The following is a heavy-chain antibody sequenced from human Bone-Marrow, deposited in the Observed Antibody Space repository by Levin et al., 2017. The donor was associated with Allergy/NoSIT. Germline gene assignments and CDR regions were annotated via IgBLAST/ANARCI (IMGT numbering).Heavy chain of an antibody. D-gene: IGHD5-12*01. CDR3: ARGLGDASGFFYDGSSA. J-gene: IGHJ5*02. CDR1: GFTFSNNY. CDR2: IYTDGTT. Sequence: GGSLRLSCAASGFTFSNNYMTWVRQAPGKGLEWVSTIYTDGTTYYGDSVKGRFTISRDNSNNTLFLQMNSLRTEDTALYYCARGLGDASGFFYDGSSAWGQGTLVTVSS. V-gene: IGHV3-53*01.